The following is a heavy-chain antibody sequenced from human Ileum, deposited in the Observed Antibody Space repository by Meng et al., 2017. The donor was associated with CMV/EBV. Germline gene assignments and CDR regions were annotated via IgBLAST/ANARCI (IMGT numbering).Heavy chain of an antibody. D-gene: IGHD1-1*01. CDR2: IYYSGST. V-gene: IGHV4-31*02. CDR1: GSISSCGYY. J-gene: IGHJ4*02. CDR3: ARDTPNWNDVGFYFDY. Sequence: GSISSCGYYWSWIRQHPRKGLEWISYIYYSGSTYYNPSLKSRVSISVDTSNNQFSLKLDSVTAADTAVYYCARDTPNWNDVGFYFDYWGQGTLVTVSS.